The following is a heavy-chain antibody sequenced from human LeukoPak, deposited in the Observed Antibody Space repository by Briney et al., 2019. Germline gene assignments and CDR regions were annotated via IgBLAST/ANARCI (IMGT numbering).Heavy chain of an antibody. CDR2: IYYSGST. D-gene: IGHD4-11*01. CDR1: GYSTSSGYS. J-gene: IGHJ6*03. Sequence: SATLSLTCAVSGYSTSSGYSWAGIRQPPGKGFAWSGDIYYSGSTNYNPSLKRPVTISVDTSKIHFSLKLRSVTAADTAVYYCERETVGYYYYYMDVWGKGTTVTVS. V-gene: IGHV4-61*03. CDR3: ERETVGYYYYYMDV.